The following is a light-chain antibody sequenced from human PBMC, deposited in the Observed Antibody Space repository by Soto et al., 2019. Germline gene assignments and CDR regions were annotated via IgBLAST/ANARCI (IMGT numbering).Light chain of an antibody. V-gene: IGLV9-49*01. J-gene: IGLJ3*02. CDR3: GADHASGSNFGWV. CDR2: VGTGGIVG. Sequence: QSVRTQRPSASASLGASVTLTYTLSSGYSNYKVDWYQQRPGKGPRFVMRVGTGGIVGSKGDGIPDRFSVLGSGLNRYLTNKHIQEEDERDYHCGADHASGSNFGWVFGGGTKLTVL. CDR1: SGYSNYK.